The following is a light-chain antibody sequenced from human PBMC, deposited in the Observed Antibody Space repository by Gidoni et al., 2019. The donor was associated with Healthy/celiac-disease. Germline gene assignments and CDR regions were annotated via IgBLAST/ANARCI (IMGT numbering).Light chain of an antibody. V-gene: IGKV1-5*03. CDR2: KAS. J-gene: IGKJ1*01. CDR3: QQYNSYAWT. Sequence: DIQMTQSPSTLSASVGDRVTTTCRASQSISSWLAWYQQKPGKAPKLLIYKASSLESGVPSRFSGSGSGTEFTLTISSLQPDDVATYYCQQYNSYAWTFGQGTKVEIK. CDR1: QSISSW.